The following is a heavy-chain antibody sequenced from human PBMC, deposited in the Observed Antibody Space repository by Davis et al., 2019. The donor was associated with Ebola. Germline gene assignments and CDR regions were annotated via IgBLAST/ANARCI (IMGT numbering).Heavy chain of an antibody. Sequence: GESLKISCAASGFTFSNAWMSWVRQAPGKGLEWVGRIKSKTDGGTTDYAAPVKGRFTISRDDSKNTLYLQMNSLKTEDTAVYYCTTKIYDFWSGKKRFDPWGQGTLVTVSS. D-gene: IGHD3-3*01. CDR3: TTKIYDFWSGKKRFDP. J-gene: IGHJ5*02. CDR1: GFTFSNAW. V-gene: IGHV3-15*01. CDR2: IKSKTDGGTT.